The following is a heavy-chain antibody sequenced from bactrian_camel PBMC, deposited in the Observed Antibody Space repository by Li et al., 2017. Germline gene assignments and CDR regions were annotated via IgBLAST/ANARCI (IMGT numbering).Heavy chain of an antibody. D-gene: IGHD1*01. CDR2: INSNGRT. CDR3: AAGLFWFGRCTLESRRYRH. Sequence: VQLVESGGGLVQPGGSLRLSCAASGFTFKNYAMTWVRQAPGKEREVISTINSNGRTYYANSVKGRFTISRDNAKNTVYLQMNSLKPEDTAMYYCAAGLFWFGRCTLESRRYRHWGQGTQVTVS. J-gene: IGHJ4*01. CDR1: GFTFKNYA. V-gene: IGHV3S40*01.